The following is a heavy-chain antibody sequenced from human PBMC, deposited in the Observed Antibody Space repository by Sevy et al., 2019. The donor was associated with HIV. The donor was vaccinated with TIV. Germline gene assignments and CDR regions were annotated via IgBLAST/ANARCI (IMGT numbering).Heavy chain of an antibody. Sequence: GGSLRLSCAASGFTFSIYAMHWVRQAPDKGLEWVAVISYDGGVKYFADSVKGRVTISRVNSKNTLYLQMNSLRPDDKAVDYCARDLSSAVIKPFYYYGLDVWGQGTTVTVSS. CDR1: GFTFSIYA. CDR2: ISYDGGVK. J-gene: IGHJ6*02. D-gene: IGHD3-10*01. CDR3: ARDLSSAVIKPFYYYGLDV. V-gene: IGHV3-30*04.